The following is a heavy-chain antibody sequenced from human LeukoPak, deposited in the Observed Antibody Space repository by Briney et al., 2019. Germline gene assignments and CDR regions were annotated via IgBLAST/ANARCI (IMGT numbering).Heavy chain of an antibody. D-gene: IGHD2-15*01. CDR1: GGSISSSSYY. V-gene: IGHV4-39*01. CDR3: ARPYCSGGSCCGGWFDP. Sequence: SETLSLTCTVSGGSISSSSYYWGWICQPPGTGLEWIGSIYYSGSTYYNPSLKSRVTISVDTSKNQFSLKLSSVTAADTAVYYCARPYCSGGSCCGGWFDPWGQGTLVTVSS. J-gene: IGHJ5*02. CDR2: IYYSGST.